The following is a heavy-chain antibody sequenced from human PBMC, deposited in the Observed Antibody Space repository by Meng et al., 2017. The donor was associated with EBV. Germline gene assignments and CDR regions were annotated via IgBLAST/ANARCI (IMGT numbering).Heavy chain of an antibody. CDR3: ARVGIAVAGTGDY. J-gene: IGHJ4*02. V-gene: IGHV1-2*06. CDR1: GYTFTGYY. D-gene: IGHD6-19*01. Sequence: QVQLVQAGGEVKEPGASVKVSCKASGYTFTGYYMHWVRQAPGQGREWMGRINPNSGGTNYAQKFQGRVTMTRDTSISTAYMELSRLRSDDTAVYYCARVGIAVAGTGDYWGQGTLVTVSS. CDR2: INPNSGGT.